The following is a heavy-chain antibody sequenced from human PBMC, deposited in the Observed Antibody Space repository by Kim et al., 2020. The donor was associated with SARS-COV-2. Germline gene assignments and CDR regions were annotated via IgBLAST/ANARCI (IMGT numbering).Heavy chain of an antibody. V-gene: IGHV4-34*01. CDR2: INHSGST. Sequence: SETLSLTCAVYGGSFSGYYWSWIRQPPGKGLEWIGEINHSGSTNYNPSLKSRVTISLDTSKNQFSLRLSSVTAADTAVYYCARGLPGERLGNWFDPWGQGTLVTVSS. D-gene: IGHD3-3*01. CDR1: GGSFSGYY. J-gene: IGHJ5*02. CDR3: ARGLPGERLGNWFDP.